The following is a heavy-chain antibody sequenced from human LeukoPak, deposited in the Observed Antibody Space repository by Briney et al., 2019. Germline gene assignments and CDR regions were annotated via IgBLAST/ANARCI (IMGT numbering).Heavy chain of an antibody. CDR2: PEDGET. V-gene: IGHV1-24*01. D-gene: IGHD6-13*01. J-gene: IGHJ4*02. CDR3: ATGDSSSWYYPYFDY. Sequence: PEDGETIYAQKFQGRVTMTEDTSTDTAYMELSRLRSEDTAVYYCATGDSSSWYYPYFDYWGQGTLVTVSS.